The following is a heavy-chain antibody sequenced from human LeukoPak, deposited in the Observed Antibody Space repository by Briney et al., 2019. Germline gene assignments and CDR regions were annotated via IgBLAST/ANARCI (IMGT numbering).Heavy chain of an antibody. CDR1: GFTFSKAW. CDR2: IKEDGSER. Sequence: GGSLRLSCAASGFTFSKAWISWVRQAPGKALEWVANIKEDGSERYYVDSVKGRFTISRDNAKNSLYLQMNSLRAEDTAVYYCARGGSGNWNAPFDYWGQGTLVTVSS. J-gene: IGHJ4*02. V-gene: IGHV3-7*01. CDR3: ARGGSGNWNAPFDY. D-gene: IGHD1-1*01.